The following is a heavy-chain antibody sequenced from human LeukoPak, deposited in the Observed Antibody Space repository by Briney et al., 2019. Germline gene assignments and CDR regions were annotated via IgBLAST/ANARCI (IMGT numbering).Heavy chain of an antibody. Sequence: GGSLRLSCAASGFTFSSYAMHWVRQAPGQRLEWMGWINAGNGNTKYSQKFQGRVTITRDTSASTAYMELSSLRSEDTAVYYCARGRDSSSFQHWGQGTLVTVSS. CDR3: ARGRDSSSFQH. V-gene: IGHV1-3*01. J-gene: IGHJ1*01. D-gene: IGHD6-13*01. CDR1: GFTFSSYA. CDR2: INAGNGNT.